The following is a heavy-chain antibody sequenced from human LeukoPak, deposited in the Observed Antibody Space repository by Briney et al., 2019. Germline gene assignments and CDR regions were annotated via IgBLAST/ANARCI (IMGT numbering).Heavy chain of an antibody. CDR1: GFTLSSYW. CDR2: INSDGSST. V-gene: IGHV3-74*01. D-gene: IGHD2-8*01. J-gene: IGHJ4*02. CDR3: ARVHRYCTNGVCWTGFDY. Sequence: GGSLRLSCAASGFTLSSYWMHWVRHAPGKGLVWVSRINSDGSSTSYADSVKGRFTISRDNAKNTLYLQMNSLRAEDTAVYYCARVHRYCTNGVCWTGFDYWGQGTLVTVSS.